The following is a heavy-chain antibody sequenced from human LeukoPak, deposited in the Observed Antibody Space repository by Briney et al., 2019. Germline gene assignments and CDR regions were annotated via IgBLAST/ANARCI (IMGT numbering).Heavy chain of an antibody. CDR2: IRSSGDRS. CDR1: GFTFITYA. D-gene: IGHD6-19*01. Sequence: GGSLLLSSAASGFTFITYAISWVRQAPGKGLEGVSAIRSSGDRSYYADSVKGRFTISRDNSKDTLYLQMNSLRAEDTAVYFCAREQSGSGGWYTVDYWGQGTLVTVSS. CDR3: AREQSGSGGWYTVDY. V-gene: IGHV3-23*01. J-gene: IGHJ4*02.